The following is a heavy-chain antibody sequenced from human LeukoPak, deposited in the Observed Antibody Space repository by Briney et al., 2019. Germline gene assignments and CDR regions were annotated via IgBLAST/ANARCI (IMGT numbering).Heavy chain of an antibody. Sequence: ASVKVSCKASGYTFTSYGTSWVRQAPGQGLEWMGWISAYNGNTNYAQKLQGRVTMTTDTSTSTAYMELRSLRSDDTAVYYCARDIWFGASVHPYYFDYWGQGTLVTVSS. D-gene: IGHD3-10*01. J-gene: IGHJ4*02. CDR2: ISAYNGNT. CDR1: GYTFTSYG. V-gene: IGHV1-18*01. CDR3: ARDIWFGASVHPYYFDY.